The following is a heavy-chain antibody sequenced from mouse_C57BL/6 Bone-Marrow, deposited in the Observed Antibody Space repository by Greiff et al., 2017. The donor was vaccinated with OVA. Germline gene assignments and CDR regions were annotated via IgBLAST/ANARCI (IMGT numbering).Heavy chain of an antibody. D-gene: IGHD3-3*01. CDR1: GYSITSGYY. CDR3: AREGLGEAWFAY. Sequence: ESGPGLVKPSQSLSLTCSVTGYSITSGYYWNWIRQFPGNKLEWMGYISYDGSNNYNPSLKNRISITRDTSKNQFFLKLNSVTTEDTATYYCAREGLGEAWFAYWGQGTLVTVSA. CDR2: ISYDGSN. J-gene: IGHJ3*01. V-gene: IGHV3-6*01.